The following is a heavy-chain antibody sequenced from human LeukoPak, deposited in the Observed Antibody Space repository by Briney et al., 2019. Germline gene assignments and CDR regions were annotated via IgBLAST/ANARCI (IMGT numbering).Heavy chain of an antibody. CDR3: ARWIGAAGIEYHYYMDV. CDR2: IQYDGSNK. D-gene: IGHD6-13*01. Sequence: GGSLRLSCAAFGFTFRSYGMHWVRQAPGKGLEWMAFIQYDGSNKYYADSVKGRFTISRDNSKNTLDLQMDSLRPEDTAVYYCARWIGAAGIEYHYYMDVWGRGTKVTVSS. J-gene: IGHJ6*03. CDR1: GFTFRSYG. V-gene: IGHV3-30*02.